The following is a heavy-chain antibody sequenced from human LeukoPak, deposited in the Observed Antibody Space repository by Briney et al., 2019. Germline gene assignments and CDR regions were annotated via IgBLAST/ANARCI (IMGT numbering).Heavy chain of an antibody. CDR3: AKSSEMATMFFDY. V-gene: IGHV3-23*01. D-gene: IGHD5-24*01. CDR2: IGSDGDT. Sequence: GGSLKLSCAASGFTLSTYAMGWVRQAPGKRLEWVAGIGSDGDTYHADSVKGRFAISRDNSKNTLYLQMNSLRDEDTAVYYCAKSSEMATMFFDYWGQGTLVTVSS. CDR1: GFTLSTYA. J-gene: IGHJ4*02.